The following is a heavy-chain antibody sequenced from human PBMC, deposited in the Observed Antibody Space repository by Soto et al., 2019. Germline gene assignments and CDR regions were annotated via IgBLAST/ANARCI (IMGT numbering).Heavy chain of an antibody. Sequence: GGSLRLSCAASGFTFSSYGMHWVRQASGKGLEWVAVISYDGSDKYYADSVKGRFTISRDDSKNTLYLQMNSLRAEDTAVYYCAKTAGYDYVWGSSGLDPWGQGTLVTVSS. CDR2: ISYDGSDK. CDR3: AKTAGYDYVWGSSGLDP. V-gene: IGHV3-30*18. D-gene: IGHD3-16*01. J-gene: IGHJ5*02. CDR1: GFTFSSYG.